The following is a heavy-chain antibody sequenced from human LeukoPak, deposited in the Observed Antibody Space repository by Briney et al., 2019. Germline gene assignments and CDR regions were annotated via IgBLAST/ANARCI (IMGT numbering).Heavy chain of an antibody. D-gene: IGHD3-3*01. Sequence: SETLSLACTVSGGSISSYYWSWIRQPPGKGLEWIGYIYYSGSTNYNPSLKSRVTISVDTSKNQSSLKLSSVTAADTAVYYCAKAGGYDFWSGYLDVWGQGTTVTVSS. CDR3: AKAGGYDFWSGYLDV. CDR1: GGSISSYY. V-gene: IGHV4-59*01. J-gene: IGHJ6*02. CDR2: IYYSGST.